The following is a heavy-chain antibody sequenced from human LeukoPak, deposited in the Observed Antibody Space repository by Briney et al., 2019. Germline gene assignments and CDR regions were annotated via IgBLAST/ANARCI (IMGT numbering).Heavy chain of an antibody. D-gene: IGHD4-17*01. Sequence: SETLSLTCTVSGGSISSYYWSWIRQPPGKGLEWIGYIYYSGSTNYSPSLKSRVTISVDTSKNQFSLKLSSVTAADTAVYYCARYYTPDYGDYDWFDPWGQGTLVTVSS. CDR1: GGSISSYY. V-gene: IGHV4-59*01. J-gene: IGHJ5*02. CDR2: IYYSGST. CDR3: ARYYTPDYGDYDWFDP.